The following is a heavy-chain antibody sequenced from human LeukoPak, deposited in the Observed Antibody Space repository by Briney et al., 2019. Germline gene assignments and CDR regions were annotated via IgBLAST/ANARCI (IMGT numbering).Heavy chain of an antibody. Sequence: ASVKVSCKASGYTFTGYYLHWVRQAPGQGLEWMGWINPNTGDTNYAQKFQGRVTMTRDTSISTAYMELSNLKSDDTALYYCEVITRGYRGQGTLVTVSS. CDR2: INPNTGDT. D-gene: IGHD3-22*01. V-gene: IGHV1-2*02. CDR3: EVITRGY. CDR1: GYTFTGYY. J-gene: IGHJ4*02.